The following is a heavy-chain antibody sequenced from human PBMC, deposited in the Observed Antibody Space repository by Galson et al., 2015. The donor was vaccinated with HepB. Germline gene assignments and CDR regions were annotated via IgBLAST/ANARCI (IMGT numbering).Heavy chain of an antibody. CDR3: ARIGYSSSSFDY. CDR1: GFTFSNYW. Sequence: LRLSCAASGFTFSNYWMSWVRQAPGKGLEWVANINQDGTTKYYVDSVKGRFTISRDNAKNSLYLQVNSLRDEDTAVYFCARIGYSSSSFDYWGQGTLVTVSS. J-gene: IGHJ4*02. D-gene: IGHD6-6*01. CDR2: INQDGTTK. V-gene: IGHV3-7*01.